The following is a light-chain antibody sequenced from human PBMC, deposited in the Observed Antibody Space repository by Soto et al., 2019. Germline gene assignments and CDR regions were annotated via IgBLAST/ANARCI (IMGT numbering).Light chain of an antibody. CDR3: MQGTHWPGT. CDR1: QSLVYSDGDTY. V-gene: IGKV2-30*01. Sequence: VVMTQSPLSLPVTLGQPASISCRSSQSLVYSDGDTYLNWFQQRPGQSPRRLIYKVSNRDSGVPDRFSGSGSGSDFTLKISRVEAEDVGAIYYCMQGTHWPGTFGQGTKVDIK. CDR2: KVS. J-gene: IGKJ1*01.